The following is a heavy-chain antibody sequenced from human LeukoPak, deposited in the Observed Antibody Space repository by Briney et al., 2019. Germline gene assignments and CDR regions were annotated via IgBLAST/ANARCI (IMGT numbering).Heavy chain of an antibody. CDR1: GDSISSGSFY. D-gene: IGHD3-9*01. J-gene: IGHJ4*02. V-gene: IGHV4-61*02. CDR2: IYTSGTT. CDR3: AREDGEGASLTG. Sequence: PSQTLSLTCSVSGDSISSGSFYWSWIRQPAGRGLEWIGRIYTSGTTNYNPSLKSRVTISVDTSKNQFSLKLSSVTAADTAVYYCAREDGEGASLTGWGQGTLVTVSS.